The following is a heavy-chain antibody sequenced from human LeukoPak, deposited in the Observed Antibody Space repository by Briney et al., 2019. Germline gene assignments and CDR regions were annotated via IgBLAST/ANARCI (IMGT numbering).Heavy chain of an antibody. J-gene: IGHJ4*02. CDR2: VHYSGST. Sequence: SETLSLTCTVSGGSIRSSSYYWGWIRQPPGKGLEWIGSVHYSGSTYDNPSLKSRVTISVDTSKNQFSLKLISVTAADTAVYYCARDLPRVPFDSWGQGTLVTVSS. CDR1: GGSIRSSSYY. CDR3: ARDLPRVPFDS. V-gene: IGHV4-39*02. D-gene: IGHD3-10*01.